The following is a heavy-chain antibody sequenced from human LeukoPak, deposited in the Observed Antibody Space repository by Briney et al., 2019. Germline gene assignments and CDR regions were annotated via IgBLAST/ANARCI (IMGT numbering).Heavy chain of an antibody. Sequence: SETLSLTCAVYGGSFTIYSWTWIRQPPGKSLEWVGEISPSGNTQYNPSLKNRVTISLDASKSQFYLKLNSVTAADTAVYYCARRVRSADYRLDYWGQGTLVTVSS. CDR3: ARRVRSADYRLDY. D-gene: IGHD4-11*01. J-gene: IGHJ4*02. V-gene: IGHV4-34*01. CDR2: ISPSGNT. CDR1: GGSFTIYS.